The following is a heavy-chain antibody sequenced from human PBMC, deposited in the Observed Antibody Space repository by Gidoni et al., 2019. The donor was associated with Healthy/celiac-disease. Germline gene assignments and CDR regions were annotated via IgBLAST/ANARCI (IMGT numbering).Heavy chain of an antibody. CDR2: IWYDGSTN. D-gene: IGHD2-2*01. J-gene: IGHJ6*02. V-gene: IGHV3-33*01. CDR1: GFTCSIYG. CDR3: ARDLCSTNYYYYGMDV. Sequence: QVQLVESGGGVVKPGRSMRRSCAASGFTCSIYGMHWVRQAPGKGLEWVAVIWYDGSTNYYADSVKGRFTISRDNSKNTLYLQMNSLRAEDTAVYYCARDLCSTNYYYYGMDVWGQGTTVTVSS.